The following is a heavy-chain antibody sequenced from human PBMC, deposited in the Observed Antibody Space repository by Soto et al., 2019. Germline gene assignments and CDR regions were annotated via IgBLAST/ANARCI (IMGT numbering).Heavy chain of an antibody. V-gene: IGHV3-30*18. CDR1: GFTFSSYG. D-gene: IGHD6-19*01. CDR3: AKDLVPSRYSSSLYYFDY. J-gene: IGHJ4*02. CDR2: ISYDGSNK. Sequence: QVQLVESGGGVVQPGRSLRLSCAASGFTFSSYGMHWVRQAPGKGLEWVAVISYDGSNKYYADSVKGRFTISRDNSKNTLYLQMNSLRVEDMAVYYCAKDLVPSRYSSSLYYFDYWGQGTLVTVSS.